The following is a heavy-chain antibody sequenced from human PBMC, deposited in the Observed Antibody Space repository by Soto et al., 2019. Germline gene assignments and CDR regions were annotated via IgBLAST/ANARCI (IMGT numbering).Heavy chain of an antibody. CDR2: IYSGGST. V-gene: IGHV3-53*01. CDR1: GFTVSSNY. D-gene: IGHD5-12*01. Sequence: GGSLRLSFAASGFTVSSNYMSWVRQAPGKGLEWVSVIYSGGSTYDADSVKGRFTISRDNSKNTLYRQMNSLRAEDTAVYYWAREMATIPGGFDYWGQGTLVTVSS. J-gene: IGHJ4*02. CDR3: AREMATIPGGFDY.